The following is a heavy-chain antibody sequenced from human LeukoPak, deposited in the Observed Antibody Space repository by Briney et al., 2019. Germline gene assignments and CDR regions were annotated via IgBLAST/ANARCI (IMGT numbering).Heavy chain of an antibody. D-gene: IGHD6-13*01. V-gene: IGHV4-59*01. CDR1: GGSLCGDY. J-gene: IGHJ5*02. CDR3: VGAWPGPKRTIAAAGRGFDP. Sequence: SETLSLTCTVSGGSLCGDYWSCIREPPGGGEWWGGDIYYSVSTNYNPSLKSRVALSVDTSKNHISLNLSSLASGDTAGFFCVGAWPGPKRTIAAAGRGFDPWGQGTLITVSS. CDR2: IYYSVST.